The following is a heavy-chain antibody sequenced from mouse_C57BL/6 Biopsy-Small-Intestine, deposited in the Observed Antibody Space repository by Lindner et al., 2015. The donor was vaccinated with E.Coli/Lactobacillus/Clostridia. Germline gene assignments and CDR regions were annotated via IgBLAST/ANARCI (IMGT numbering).Heavy chain of an antibody. CDR2: ISSGSSTI. CDR3: ARPFYYAMDY. CDR1: GFTFSDYG. V-gene: IGHV5-17*01. Sequence: VQLQESGGDLLKPGGSLKLSCAASGFTFSDYGMLWVRQAPEKGLEWVAYISSGSSTIYYADTVKGRFTISRDNAKNTLFLQVTSLRSEDTAMYYCARPFYYAMDYWGQGTSVTVSS. J-gene: IGHJ4*01.